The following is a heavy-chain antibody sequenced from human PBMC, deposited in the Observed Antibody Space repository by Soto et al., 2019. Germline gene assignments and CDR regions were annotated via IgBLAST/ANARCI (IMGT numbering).Heavy chain of an antibody. D-gene: IGHD5-18*01. Sequence: GGSLRLSCAASGLTFNNHGMHWVRQAPGKGLEWVTFISYDANKRYYADSVKGRFTVSRDNSENMVYLQMNSLRIEDTAVYYCAKDRDGYNHEYYFDYWGQGTVVTVSS. CDR3: AKDRDGYNHEYYFDY. CDR1: GLTFNNHG. CDR2: ISYDANKR. J-gene: IGHJ4*02. V-gene: IGHV3-30*18.